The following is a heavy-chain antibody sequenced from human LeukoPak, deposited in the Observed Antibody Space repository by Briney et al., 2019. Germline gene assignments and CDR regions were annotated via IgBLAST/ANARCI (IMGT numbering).Heavy chain of an antibody. CDR2: IRYDGSNR. CDR3: ARSNSGSYSVFDY. Sequence: GGSLRLSCAASGFTFSSYGMHWVRQAPGKGLEWVTFIRYDGSNRYYADSVKGRFTISRDNSKNTLFLQMNSLRAEDTAVYYCARSNSGSYSVFDYWGQGTMVTVSS. J-gene: IGHJ3*01. V-gene: IGHV3-30*02. CDR1: GFTFSSYG. D-gene: IGHD1-26*01.